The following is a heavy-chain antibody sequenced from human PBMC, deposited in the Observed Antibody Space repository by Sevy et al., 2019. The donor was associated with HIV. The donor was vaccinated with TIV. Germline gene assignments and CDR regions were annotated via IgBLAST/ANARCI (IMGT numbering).Heavy chain of an antibody. D-gene: IGHD3-22*01. Sequence: SETLSLTCTVSGGSISSGGYYWSWIRQHRGKGLEWIGYIYYSGSTYYNPSLKSRVTISVDTSKNQFSLKLSSVTAADPAVYYCASDGRLTYYYDSSGYSKPRQNWFDPWGQGTLVTVSS. CDR2: IYYSGST. CDR1: GGSISSGGYY. J-gene: IGHJ5*02. CDR3: ASDGRLTYYYDSSGYSKPRQNWFDP. V-gene: IGHV4-31*03.